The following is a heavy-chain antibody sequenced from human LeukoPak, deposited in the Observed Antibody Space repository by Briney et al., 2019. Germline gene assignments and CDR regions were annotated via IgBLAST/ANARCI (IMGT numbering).Heavy chain of an antibody. J-gene: IGHJ3*02. CDR2: ISSSGGST. Sequence: GGSLRLSCAASGFTFTNYGMSWVRQAPGKGLEWVGGISSSGGSTLYAASVKGRFTISRDNAKNSLYLQMNSLRAEDTAVYYCARVVESDAFDIWGQGTMVTVSS. V-gene: IGHV3-21*01. CDR3: ARVVESDAFDI. CDR1: GFTFTNYG. D-gene: IGHD2-21*01.